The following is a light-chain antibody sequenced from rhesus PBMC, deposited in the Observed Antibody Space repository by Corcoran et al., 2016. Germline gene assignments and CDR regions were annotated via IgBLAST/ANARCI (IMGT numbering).Light chain of an antibody. Sequence: EIVMTQSPATLSLSPGETATLSCRASESVGSYLAWYQQQPGQAPKLLVHSAYVRATGIPDRCSGRGCRTEFTLPISSLEPEDVGVYHGQQYNDLLYSFGQGTKVEIK. V-gene: IGKV3-40*03. CDR3: QQYNDLLYS. CDR2: SAY. CDR1: ESVGSY. J-gene: IGKJ2*01.